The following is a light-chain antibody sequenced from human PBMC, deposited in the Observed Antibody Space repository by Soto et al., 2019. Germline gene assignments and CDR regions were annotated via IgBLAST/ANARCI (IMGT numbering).Light chain of an antibody. CDR2: LEGSGSY. V-gene: IGLV4-60*02. J-gene: IGLJ3*02. CDR3: ETWDSNTRV. CDR1: SGHSSYI. Sequence: QSVLTQSSSASASLGSSVKLTCTLSSGHSSYIFAWHQQQPGKAPRYLMKLEGSGSYNKGSGVPDRFSGSSSGADRYLTISNLQFEDEADYYCETWDSNTRVFGGGTQLTVL.